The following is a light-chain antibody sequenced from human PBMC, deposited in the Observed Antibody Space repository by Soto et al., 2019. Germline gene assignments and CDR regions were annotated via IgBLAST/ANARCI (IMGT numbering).Light chain of an antibody. J-gene: IGLJ1*01. V-gene: IGLV1-51*01. CDR2: DDD. Sequence: QSVLSQPASGSSAPGDKVTIASTGASSNILGNSLSWYQQLPGSAPKLLIYDDDKLPAGIPDRFSGSKSGTSATLGITGFHTVPEADYYCGSWDKRASAYVF. CDR3: GSWDKRASAYV. CDR1: SSNILGNS.